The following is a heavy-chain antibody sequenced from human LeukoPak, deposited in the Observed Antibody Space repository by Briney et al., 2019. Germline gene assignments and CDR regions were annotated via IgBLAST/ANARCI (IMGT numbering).Heavy chain of an antibody. J-gene: IGHJ4*02. CDR1: GGSISSGGYY. CDR3: ARERIAVAGLFDY. Sequence: SETLSLTCTVSGGSISSGGYYWSWIRQHPGKGLEWIGYIYYSGSTYYNPSLKSRVTISVDTSKNQFSLKLSSVTAADTAAYYCARERIAVAGLFDYWGQGTLVTVSS. D-gene: IGHD6-19*01. CDR2: IYYSGST. V-gene: IGHV4-31*03.